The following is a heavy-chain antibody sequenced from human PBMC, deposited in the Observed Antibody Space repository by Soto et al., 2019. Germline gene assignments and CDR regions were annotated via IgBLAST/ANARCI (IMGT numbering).Heavy chain of an antibody. Sequence: GESLQISCKGSGNSFTTYWIGWVRQMPGKGLEWVGITYPRDSNTRYSPSFQGQVTISADKSISTAYLQWSSLKASDTAVYYCARQLYYFDSSGPGPRYEYFDLWGRRTLV. D-gene: IGHD3-22*01. CDR1: GNSFTTYW. V-gene: IGHV5-51*01. CDR3: ARQLYYFDSSGPGPRYEYFDL. CDR2: TYPRDSNT. J-gene: IGHJ2*01.